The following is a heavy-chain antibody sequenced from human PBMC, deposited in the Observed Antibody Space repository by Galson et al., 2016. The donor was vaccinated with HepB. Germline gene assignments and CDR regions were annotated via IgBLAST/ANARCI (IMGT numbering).Heavy chain of an antibody. CDR1: GFTFNNYA. D-gene: IGHD5-18*01. Sequence: SLRLSCAASGFTFNNYAMIWVRQAPGKGLEWVSTISASGGSTYYADSVKGRFTISRDNSKNTVYLQMNSLRVEDTAVYYCAKDPAAMVPYWYFDPWGRGTLVTVSS. CDR2: ISASGGST. CDR3: AKDPAAMVPYWYFDP. V-gene: IGHV3-23*01. J-gene: IGHJ2*01.